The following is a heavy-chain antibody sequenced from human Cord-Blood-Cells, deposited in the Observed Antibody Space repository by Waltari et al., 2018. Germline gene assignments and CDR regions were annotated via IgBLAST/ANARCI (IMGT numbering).Heavy chain of an antibody. CDR1: GFTFSDYY. CDR3: ASGGDLREAFDS. D-gene: IGHD3-16*01. J-gene: IGHJ3*02. CDR2: IRRRGSTI. V-gene: IGHV3-11*01. Sequence: QVQLVESGGGLVMPGGSLRLSCAVSGFTFSDYYKSWIRQAPGKGGALFSFIRRRGSTIYYADTVKRTFTMSMDKAKTSLYLQMNRVRAEDMNVYYWASGGDLREAFDSWGQGIMVTVSS.